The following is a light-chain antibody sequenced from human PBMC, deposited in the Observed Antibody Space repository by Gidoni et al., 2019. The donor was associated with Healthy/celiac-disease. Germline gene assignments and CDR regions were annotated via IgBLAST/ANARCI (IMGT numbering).Light chain of an antibody. Sequence: QLVLTQSPSASASLGASVKLTCTLSSGHRSYAIAWHQQQPEKGPRYLMKLNSDGSHSKGDGIPDRFSGSSSGAERYLTISSLQSEDEADYYCQTWGTGIHRVFGGGTKLTVL. V-gene: IGLV4-69*01. CDR3: QTWGTGIHRV. CDR2: LNSDGSH. CDR1: SGHRSYA. J-gene: IGLJ3*02.